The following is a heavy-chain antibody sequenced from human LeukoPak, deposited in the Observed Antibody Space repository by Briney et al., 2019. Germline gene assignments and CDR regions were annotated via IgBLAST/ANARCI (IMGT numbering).Heavy chain of an antibody. Sequence: PSETLSLTCTVSGGSISYYYWSWIRQPPGQGLEWIGYVRYSGTNYNPSLKSRVTISVDTSKNQFSLKLSSLTATDTAVYYCARHPALERVDYRGLGTLVTVS. V-gene: IGHV4-59*08. J-gene: IGHJ4*02. CDR2: VRYSGT. CDR3: ARHPALERVDY. D-gene: IGHD1-1*01. CDR1: GGSISYYY.